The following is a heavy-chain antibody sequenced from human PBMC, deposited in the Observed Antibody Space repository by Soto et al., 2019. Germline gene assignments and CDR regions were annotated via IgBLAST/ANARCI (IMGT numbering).Heavy chain of an antibody. CDR2: LYSGGST. Sequence: EVQLVETGGGLIQPGGSLRLSCTASGFSVSNNYMSWVRQAPGKGLEWVSILYSGGSTYYADSVRGRFTISRVNSQNTLYLQMNNLRAEDTAVYYCARGADDYGDRVDYWGQGTLVTVSS. CDR1: GFSVSNNY. J-gene: IGHJ4*02. CDR3: ARGADDYGDRVDY. D-gene: IGHD4-17*01. V-gene: IGHV3-53*02.